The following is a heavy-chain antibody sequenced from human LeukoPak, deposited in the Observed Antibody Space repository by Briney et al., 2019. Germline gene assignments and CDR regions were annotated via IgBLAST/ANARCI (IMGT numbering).Heavy chain of an antibody. Sequence: GGSLRLSCEASSFTFSSYAMNWVRQAPGKGLEWVSYISSSGSTIYYADSVKGRFTISRDNAKNSLYLQMNSLRAEDTAVYYCAELGITMIGGVWGKGTTVTISS. D-gene: IGHD3-10*02. CDR3: AELGITMIGGV. J-gene: IGHJ6*04. V-gene: IGHV3-48*03. CDR1: SFTFSSYA. CDR2: ISSSGSTI.